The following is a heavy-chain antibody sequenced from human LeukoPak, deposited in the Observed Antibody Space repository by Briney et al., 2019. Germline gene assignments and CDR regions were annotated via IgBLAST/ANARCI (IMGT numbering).Heavy chain of an antibody. CDR1: GFTFSSYA. D-gene: IGHD1-26*01. CDR2: ISGSGDNT. J-gene: IGHJ3*02. CDR3: AKGPRAGPYSGSYYAFNI. Sequence: PGGSLRLSCAASGFTFSSYAMSWVRQAPGKGLEWVSAISGSGDNTYYADSVKGRFTSSRDNSKNTLYLQMSSLTAEDAAVYYCAKGPRAGPYSGSYYAFNIWGQGTVVTVSS. V-gene: IGHV3-23*01.